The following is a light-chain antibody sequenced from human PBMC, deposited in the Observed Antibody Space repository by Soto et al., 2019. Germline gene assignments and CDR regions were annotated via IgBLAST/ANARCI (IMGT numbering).Light chain of an antibody. J-gene: IGKJ4*01. CDR3: QQSYSTPLT. CDR1: QDISTL. V-gene: IGKV1-12*01. CDR2: ASY. Sequence: DIQMTQSPYSVSASIGDTVTITCRASQDISTLLAWYQQKPGKAPKLLISASYDLQSGVPSRFSGSESGTDFTLTISSLQPEDFATYFCQQSYSTPLTFGGGTKVDIK.